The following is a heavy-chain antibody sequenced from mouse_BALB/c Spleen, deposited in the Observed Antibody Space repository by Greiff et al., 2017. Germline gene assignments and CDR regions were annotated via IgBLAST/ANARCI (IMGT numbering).Heavy chain of an antibody. CDR1: GFSLTSYG. CDR2: IWAGGST. CDR3: ARDRRDGGAMDY. V-gene: IGHV2-9*02. Sequence: VKLVESGPGLVAPSQSLSITCTVSGFSLTSYGVHWVRQPPGKGLEWLGVIWAGGSTNYNSALMSRLSISKDNSKSQVFLKMNSLQTDDTAMYYCARDRRDGGAMDYWGQGTPVTVSA. D-gene: IGHD3-3*01. J-gene: IGHJ4*01.